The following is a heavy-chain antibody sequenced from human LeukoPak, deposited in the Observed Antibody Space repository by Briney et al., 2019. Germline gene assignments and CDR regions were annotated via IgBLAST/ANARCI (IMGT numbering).Heavy chain of an antibody. V-gene: IGHV4-34*01. CDR1: GGSFSGYY. D-gene: IGHD2/OR15-2a*01. Sequence: SETLSLTCAVYGGSFSGYYWSWIRQPPGKGLEWIGEINHSGSTNYNPSLKSRVTISVDTSKNQFSLKLSSVTAADTAVYYCARETRTTAEFDPWGQGTLVTVSS. J-gene: IGHJ5*02. CDR2: INHSGST. CDR3: ARETRTTAEFDP.